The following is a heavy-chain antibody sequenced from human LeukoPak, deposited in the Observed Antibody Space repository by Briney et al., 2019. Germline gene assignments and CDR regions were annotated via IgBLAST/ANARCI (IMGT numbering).Heavy chain of an antibody. V-gene: IGHV3-23*01. Sequence: GGSPRLSCAASGFTFSNYAMSWVRQAPGKGLEWVSATSPGGGATYYTDSVKGRFTISRDNSKNTLYLRMNSLRADDTALYYCATLYDSNFFDYWGQGTLVTVSS. CDR3: ATLYDSNFFDY. D-gene: IGHD3-22*01. CDR2: TSPGGGAT. CDR1: GFTFSNYA. J-gene: IGHJ4*02.